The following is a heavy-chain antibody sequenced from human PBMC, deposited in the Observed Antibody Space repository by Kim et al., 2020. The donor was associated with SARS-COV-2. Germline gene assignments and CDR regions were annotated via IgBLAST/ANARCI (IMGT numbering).Heavy chain of an antibody. CDR1: GFTFSSYA. J-gene: IGHJ4*02. D-gene: IGHD5-12*01. CDR2: ISYDGSNK. V-gene: IGHV3-30*04. Sequence: GGSLRLSCAASGFTFSSYAMHWVRQAPGKGLEWVAVISYDGSNKYYADSVKGRFTISRDNYKNTLYLQMNSLRAEDTAVYYCARGNSRDGYNPSDYWGQGTLVTVSS. CDR3: ARGNSRDGYNPSDY.